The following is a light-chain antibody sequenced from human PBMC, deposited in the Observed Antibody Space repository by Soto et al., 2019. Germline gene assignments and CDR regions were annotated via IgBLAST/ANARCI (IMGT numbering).Light chain of an antibody. Sequence: IQLTQSPSSLSASVGDRVTITCRASQDIAIYLVWYQQKPGEAPKLLIYAASTLYGGVPSRFSGSGSGTDFALTITRLQAEDFATYYCQQLRMYPSTFGGGTKVEIK. CDR3: QQLRMYPST. J-gene: IGKJ4*01. CDR2: AAS. CDR1: QDIAIY. V-gene: IGKV1-9*01.